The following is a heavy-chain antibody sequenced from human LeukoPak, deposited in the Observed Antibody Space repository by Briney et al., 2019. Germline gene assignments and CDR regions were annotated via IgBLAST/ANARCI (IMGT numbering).Heavy chain of an antibody. CDR2: MNPNSGDT. D-gene: IGHD6-13*01. CDR1: GYTFTSCD. V-gene: IGHV1-8*01. Sequence: ASVKVSCKASGYTFTSCDINWVRQATGQGLEGMGWMNPNSGDTGDAQNFQGRVTITSDTSISTAYMELSSLRSEDTAVYYCTRDMRGAAAADDAFDIWGQGTMVTVSS. J-gene: IGHJ3*02. CDR3: TRDMRGAAAADDAFDI.